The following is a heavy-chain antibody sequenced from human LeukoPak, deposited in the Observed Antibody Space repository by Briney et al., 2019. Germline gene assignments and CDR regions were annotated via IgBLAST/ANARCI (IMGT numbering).Heavy chain of an antibody. J-gene: IGHJ4*02. V-gene: IGHV1-8*01. CDR1: GYTFTSYD. CDR2: MSPNSGNT. Sequence: GASVKVSCKASGYTFTSYDIHWVRQATGQGLEWMGWMSPNSGNTVYAQKFQGRVTMTRNTSISTAYMALSSLRSEDTAVYYCARIFPLSGSRNFCWAPSYWGQGTLVTVSS. CDR3: ARIFPLSGSRNFCWAPSY. D-gene: IGHD3-3*01.